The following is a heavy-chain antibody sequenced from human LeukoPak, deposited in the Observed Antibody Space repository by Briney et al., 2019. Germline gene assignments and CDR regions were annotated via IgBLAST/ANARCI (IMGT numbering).Heavy chain of an antibody. J-gene: IGHJ4*02. CDR3: ARGPTGMITFGGVIVIATYFDY. CDR1: GGTFSSYA. Sequence: GASVKVSCKASGGTFSSYAISWVRQAPGQGLEWMGGIIPIFGTANYAQKFQGRVTITADKSTSTAYMELSSLRSEDTAVYYCARGPTGMITFGGVIVIATYFDYWGQGTLVTVSS. V-gene: IGHV1-69*06. D-gene: IGHD3-16*02. CDR2: IIPIFGTA.